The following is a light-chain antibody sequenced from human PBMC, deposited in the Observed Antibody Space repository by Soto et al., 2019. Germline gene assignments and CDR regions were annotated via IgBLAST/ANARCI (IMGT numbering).Light chain of an antibody. Sequence: DIQMTQSPYSVSASVGERVTITYRASQDISTYLAWYQQKPGKAPILLIYSASSSQSGVPSNFSGSGAGTDFTLTISSLQPEDVATYYCQQTNTVPLTFGGGTKVEIK. CDR1: QDISTY. V-gene: IGKV1-12*01. CDR3: QQTNTVPLT. CDR2: SAS. J-gene: IGKJ4*01.